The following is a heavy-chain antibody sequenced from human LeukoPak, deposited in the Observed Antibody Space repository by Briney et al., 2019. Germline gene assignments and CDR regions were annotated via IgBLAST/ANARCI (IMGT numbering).Heavy chain of an antibody. V-gene: IGHV3-23*01. CDR2: ISNNGGTT. Sequence: WGSLRLSXAASGFTFSNNAMTWVRQTPGKGLEWVSGISNNGGTTYYADSVRGRFTISRDNSKNTLYLQMNSLRVEDTALYYCAKDLKGTLWGQGTLVTVSS. CDR1: GFTFSNNA. J-gene: IGHJ4*02. CDR3: AKDLKGTL.